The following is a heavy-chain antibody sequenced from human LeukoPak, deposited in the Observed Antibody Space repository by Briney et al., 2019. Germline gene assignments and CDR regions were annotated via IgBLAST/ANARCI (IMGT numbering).Heavy chain of an antibody. CDR3: ARDTRNGPGNTAPWYY. Sequence: PGGSLRLSCTASGFTFSTYRMNWVRQAPGKGLEWVSYISSSSSTLYYADSVKGRFTISRDNAKNSLYLQMNSLRAEDTAVYYCARDTRNGPGNTAPWYYWGQGTLVTVSS. CDR2: ISSSSSTL. D-gene: IGHD4-23*01. CDR1: GFTFSTYR. V-gene: IGHV3-48*01. J-gene: IGHJ4*02.